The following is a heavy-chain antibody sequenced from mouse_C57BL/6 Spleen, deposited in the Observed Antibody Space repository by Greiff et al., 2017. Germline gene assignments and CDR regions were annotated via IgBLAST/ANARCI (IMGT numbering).Heavy chain of an antibody. J-gene: IGHJ3*01. CDR3: ARRSSTMITSWFAY. Sequence: QVQLQQSGAELVRPGTSVKVSCKASGYAFTNYLIEWVKQRPGQGLEWIGVINPGSGGTNYNEKFKGKATLTADQSSSTAYMQLSSLTSEDSAVYFCARRSSTMITSWFAYWGQGTLVTVSA. V-gene: IGHV1-54*01. D-gene: IGHD2-4*01. CDR1: GYAFTNYL. CDR2: INPGSGGT.